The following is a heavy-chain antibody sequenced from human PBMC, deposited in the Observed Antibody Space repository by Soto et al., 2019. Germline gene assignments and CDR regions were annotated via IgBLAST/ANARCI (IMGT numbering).Heavy chain of an antibody. CDR3: AWRYCTNGVCYTNYYYAIDV. D-gene: IGHD2-8*01. J-gene: IGHJ6*04. V-gene: IGHV3-23*01. Sequence: EVQLLESGGGLVQPGGSLRLSCAASGFTFSTYAMSWVRQAPGKGLEWVSTITTSGGNTYYADSVQGRFTISRANSKNTLYLQMHSLRAEDTVVYYCAWRYCTNGVCYTNYYYAIDVWGKGTTVNVSA. CDR2: ITTSGGNT. CDR1: GFTFSTYA.